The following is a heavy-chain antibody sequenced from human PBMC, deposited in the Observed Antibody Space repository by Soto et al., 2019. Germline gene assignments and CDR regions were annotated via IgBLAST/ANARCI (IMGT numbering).Heavy chain of an antibody. Sequence: HPGGSLRLSCAAAGFDFEDYAMHWVRQVPGKGLEWVSLTNSDGTDSYYVDSVKGRFTTSRDNAKTTLYLQMDRLRPEDTALYFCAKSLYYYDSSPLDHWGQGTLVTVSS. D-gene: IGHD3-22*01. J-gene: IGHJ4*02. CDR1: GFDFEDYA. V-gene: IGHV3-43D*04. CDR3: AKSLYYYDSSPLDH. CDR2: TNSDGTDS.